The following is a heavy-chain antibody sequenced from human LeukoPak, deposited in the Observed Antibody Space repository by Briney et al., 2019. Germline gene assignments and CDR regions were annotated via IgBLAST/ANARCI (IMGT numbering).Heavy chain of an antibody. CDR3: ARRNSVTQGLDN. J-gene: IGHJ4*02. CDR2: IRNKANSYTT. V-gene: IGHV3-72*01. CDR1: GFTVSSIY. Sequence: PGGSLRLSCAASGFTVSSIYMSWVRQAPGKGLEWIVRIRNKANSYTTEYAASVKGRFTVSRDDSKNSLFLQMNSLESEDTAVYYCARRNSVTQGLDNWGQGTLVTVSS. D-gene: IGHD5/OR15-5a*01.